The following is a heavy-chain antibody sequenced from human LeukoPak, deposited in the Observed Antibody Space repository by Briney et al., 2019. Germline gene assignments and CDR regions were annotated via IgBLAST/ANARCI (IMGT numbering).Heavy chain of an antibody. CDR3: AKEDIAGNGFPFDS. CDR1: GFTFNIYE. J-gene: IGHJ4*02. Sequence: GGSLILSCAASGFTFNIYEMNWVRQAPGKGPEWISYISSSGRSIYYADSVKGRFTISRDNAKNSVYLQMNSLRVEGTAIYYCAKEDIAGNGFPFDSWGQGTMVTVSS. D-gene: IGHD5-12*01. V-gene: IGHV3-48*03. CDR2: ISSSGRSI.